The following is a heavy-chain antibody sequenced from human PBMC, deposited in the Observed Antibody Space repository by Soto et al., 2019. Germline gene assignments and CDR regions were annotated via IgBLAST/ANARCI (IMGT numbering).Heavy chain of an antibody. Sequence: PSETLSLTCTVSGGSISSYYWTWIRQPPGKGLEWIGFMYNSGSTHYNPSLKSRVTISLDTSKNQFSLNLRSVTAVDTAVYYCERMLRKNYYGMDVWGQVNTVTVSS. D-gene: IGHD5-12*01. J-gene: IGHJ6*02. CDR2: MYNSGST. CDR3: ERMLRKNYYGMDV. V-gene: IGHV4-59*08. CDR1: GGSISSYY.